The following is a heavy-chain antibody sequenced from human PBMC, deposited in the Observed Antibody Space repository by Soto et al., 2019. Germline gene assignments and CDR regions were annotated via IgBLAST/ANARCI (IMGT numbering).Heavy chain of an antibody. D-gene: IGHD5-12*01. J-gene: IGHJ3*02. CDR3: ARWPREVGSPEYTSYRPFDI. CDR1: SGSIVSNNW. Sequence: QVQLQESGPGLVKPSGTLSLTCGVSSGSIVSNNWWSWVRQSPGKGLEWIGEIHHSGNTNYSPSLKSRLTISIDQSKNQFSPKLDSVTAADTAVYYCARWPREVGSPEYTSYRPFDIWGQGTMVSVSS. CDR2: IHHSGNT. V-gene: IGHV4-4*02.